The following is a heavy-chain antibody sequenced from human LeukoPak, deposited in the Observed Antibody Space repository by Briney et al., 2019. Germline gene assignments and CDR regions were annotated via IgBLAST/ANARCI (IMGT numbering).Heavy chain of an antibody. CDR2: ISASGGDT. J-gene: IGHJ4*02. D-gene: IGHD3-22*01. CDR3: AKDLDSSGYHYVVDN. CDR1: GFTFSSYA. Sequence: GGSPRLSCADSGFTFSSYAMICVRQAPGKGLEWVSLISASGGDTHYADSEEGRFTISRVNAKKKMSLKMNSLRVEDTAVYYCAKDLDSSGYHYVVDNWGQGTLVTVSS. V-gene: IGHV3-23*01.